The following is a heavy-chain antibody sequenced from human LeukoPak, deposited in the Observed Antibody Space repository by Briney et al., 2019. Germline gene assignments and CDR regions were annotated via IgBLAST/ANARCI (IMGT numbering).Heavy chain of an antibody. Sequence: GASVKVSCKASGYTFTGYYMHWVRQAPGQGLEWMGWINPNSGGTNYAQKFQGWVTMTRDTSISTAYMELSRLRSDDTAVYYCARAHYDILTGYSYYFDYWGQGTLVTVSS. D-gene: IGHD3-9*01. CDR3: ARAHYDILTGYSYYFDY. CDR2: INPNSGGT. V-gene: IGHV1-2*04. J-gene: IGHJ4*02. CDR1: GYTFTGYY.